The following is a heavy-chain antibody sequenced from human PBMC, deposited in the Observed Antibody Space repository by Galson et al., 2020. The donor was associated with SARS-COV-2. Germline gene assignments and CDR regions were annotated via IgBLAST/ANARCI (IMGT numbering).Heavy chain of an antibody. CDR2: INWNGGST. D-gene: IGHD3-10*01. V-gene: IGHV3-20*01. CDR1: GFTFDDYG. J-gene: IGHJ3*02. Sequence: GGSLRLSCAASGFTFDDYGMSWVRQAPGKGLEWVSGINWNGGSTGYADSVKGRFTISRDNAKNSLYLQMNSLRAEDTALYHCARVLIWFGETTRHPRAFDIWGQGTMVTVSS. CDR3: ARVLIWFGETTRHPRAFDI.